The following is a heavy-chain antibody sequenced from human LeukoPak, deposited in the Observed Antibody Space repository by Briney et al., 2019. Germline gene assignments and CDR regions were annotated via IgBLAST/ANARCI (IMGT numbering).Heavy chain of an antibody. CDR3: GRDVDSGPPGY. J-gene: IGHJ4*02. Sequence: ASVKVSRMASGYTFTMYAINWVRPAPGQGLEWMGWISTSTGNTTYAQGFTGRFVFSLDTSVSTAYLQISSLKAEDTAMYYCGRDVDSGPPGYWGQGTLVTVSS. CDR1: GYTFTMYA. V-gene: IGHV7-4-1*02. CDR2: ISTSTGNT. D-gene: IGHD3-10*01.